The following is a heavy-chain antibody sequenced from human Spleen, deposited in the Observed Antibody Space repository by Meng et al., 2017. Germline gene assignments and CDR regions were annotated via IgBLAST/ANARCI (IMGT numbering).Heavy chain of an antibody. Sequence: GESLKISCVASGFTFSSYWMHWVRQDPGKGLVWVSRINTDGSTTSYADSVKGRFTISRDNAKNTLYLQMNSLRAEDTAVYYCARELSDYYDSSGPDFDAFDIWGQGTMVTVSS. D-gene: IGHD3-22*01. CDR2: INTDGSTT. CDR3: ARELSDYYDSSGPDFDAFDI. V-gene: IGHV3-74*01. CDR1: GFTFSSYW. J-gene: IGHJ3*02.